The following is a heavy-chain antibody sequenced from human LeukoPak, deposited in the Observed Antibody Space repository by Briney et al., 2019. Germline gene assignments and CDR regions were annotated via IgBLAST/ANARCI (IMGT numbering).Heavy chain of an antibody. D-gene: IGHD1-26*01. CDR1: GHTFTNYG. V-gene: IGHV1-18*01. CDR2: ISGYNDNP. J-gene: IGHJ4*02. CDR3: ARDGTTTDDY. Sequence: ASVKLSYKASGHTFTNYGINWVRQAPGQGLEWMGWISGYNDNPNYAQKCQGRVTMTADTSTSTAYMDLRSLTSDDTAVYYCARDGTTTDDYWGQGTLVTVSS.